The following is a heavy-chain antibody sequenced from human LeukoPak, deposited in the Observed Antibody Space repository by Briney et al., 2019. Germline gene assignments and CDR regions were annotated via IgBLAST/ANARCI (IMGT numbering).Heavy chain of an antibody. CDR1: GFTFSSYA. Sequence: GGSLRLSCAASGFTFSSYAMSWVRQAPGKGLEWVSAISGSGGSTYYADSVKGRFTISRDNSKNTLDLQMNSLRAEDTAVYYCAKGYSVGATNLNFDYWGRGTLVTVSS. D-gene: IGHD1-26*01. V-gene: IGHV3-23*01. CDR3: AKGYSVGATNLNFDY. CDR2: ISGSGGST. J-gene: IGHJ4*02.